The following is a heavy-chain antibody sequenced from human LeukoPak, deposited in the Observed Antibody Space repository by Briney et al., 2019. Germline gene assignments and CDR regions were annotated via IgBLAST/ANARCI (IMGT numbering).Heavy chain of an antibody. V-gene: IGHV4-59*08. D-gene: IGHD1-26*01. CDR2: IYYSGST. CDR3: ARLGGYPPHNNWFDP. J-gene: IGHJ5*02. CDR1: GGSISSYY. Sequence: PSETLSLTCTVSGGSISSYYWSWIRQPPGKGLEWIGYIYYSGSTNYNPSLKSRVTISVDTSKNQFSLKLSSVTAADTAVYCCARLGGYPPHNNWFDPWGQGTLVTVSS.